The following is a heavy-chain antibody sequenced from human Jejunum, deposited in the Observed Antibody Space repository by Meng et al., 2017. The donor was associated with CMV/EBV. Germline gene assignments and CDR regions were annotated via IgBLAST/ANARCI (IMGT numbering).Heavy chain of an antibody. D-gene: IGHD3-22*01. CDR2: IRGRSSSI. Sequence: FNFSDYYLTWIRPAPGKGLECLAYIRGRSSSIFYTDSVKGRFTISRDNAKSSLYLEMNNVKVEDTAVYYCARSTLEIFDSSGHSHWGQGTLVTVSS. J-gene: IGHJ1*01. V-gene: IGHV3-11*01. CDR3: ARSTLEIFDSSGHSH. CDR1: FNFSDYY.